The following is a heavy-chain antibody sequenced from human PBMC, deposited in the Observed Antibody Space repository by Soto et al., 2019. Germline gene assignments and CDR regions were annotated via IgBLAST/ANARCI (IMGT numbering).Heavy chain of an antibody. CDR2: ISGSGGST. J-gene: IGHJ4*02. CDR3: AKDGVGYSSGWYGGYFDY. CDR1: GFTFSSCA. V-gene: IGHV3-23*01. Sequence: GGSLRLSCAASGFTFSSCAMSWVRQAPGKGLEWVSAISGSGGSTYYADSVKGRFTISRDNSKNTLYLQMNSLRAEDTAVYYCAKDGVGYSSGWYGGYFDYWGQGTLVTVSS. D-gene: IGHD6-19*01.